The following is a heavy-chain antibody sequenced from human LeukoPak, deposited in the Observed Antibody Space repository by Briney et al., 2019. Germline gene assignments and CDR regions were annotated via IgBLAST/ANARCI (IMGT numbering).Heavy chain of an antibody. CDR3: ARQYSSSWVGY. Sequence: PGGSLRLSCAASGFTVSSYAMSWVRQAPGKGLEWVSAISGSGGSTYYADSVKGRFTISRDNSKNTLYLQMNSLRAEDTAVYYCARQYSSSWVGYWGQGTLVTVSS. CDR2: ISGSGGST. J-gene: IGHJ4*02. CDR1: GFTVSSYA. D-gene: IGHD6-13*01. V-gene: IGHV3-23*01.